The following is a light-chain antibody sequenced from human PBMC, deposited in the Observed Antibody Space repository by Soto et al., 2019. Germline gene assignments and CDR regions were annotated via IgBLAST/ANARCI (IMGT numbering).Light chain of an antibody. CDR3: QQYDDYPLT. V-gene: IGKV1-5*03. J-gene: IGKJ4*01. Sequence: DIQVTQSPSTLSASVGDRVTITCRARQSISTWLAWYQPKPGKAPKLLIYEASSLESGVPSRFGGSGSGTEFTLSISSLQPEDFATYFCQQYDDYPLTFGGGTKVEIK. CDR2: EAS. CDR1: QSISTW.